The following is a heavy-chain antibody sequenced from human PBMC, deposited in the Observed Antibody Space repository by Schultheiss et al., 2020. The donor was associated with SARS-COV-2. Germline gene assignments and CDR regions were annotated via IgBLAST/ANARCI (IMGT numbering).Heavy chain of an antibody. J-gene: IGHJ4*02. Sequence: GGSLRLSCAASGFTFSSFWMSWVRQAPGKGLEWVANIKQDGSETYYVDSVKGRFTISRDNAKNSLYLQMNSLRAEDTAVYYCARVHYYDSSGYVLWGQGTLVTVSS. CDR1: GFTFSSFW. CDR3: ARVHYYDSSGYVL. CDR2: IKQDGSET. V-gene: IGHV3-7*03. D-gene: IGHD3-22*01.